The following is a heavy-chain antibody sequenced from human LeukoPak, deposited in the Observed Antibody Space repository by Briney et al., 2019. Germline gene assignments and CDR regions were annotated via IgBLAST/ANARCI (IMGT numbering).Heavy chain of an antibody. J-gene: IGHJ4*02. CDR2: IYPGDSDT. D-gene: IGHD3-22*01. V-gene: IGHV5-51*01. CDR1: GYSFTSYG. Sequence: GESLKISCKGSGYSFTSYGISWVRQMPGKGLEWMGIIYPGDSDTRYSPSSQGQVTISADKSISTAYLQWSSLKASDTAMYYCARQDYYDSSGSDYWGQGPLVTVSS. CDR3: ARQDYYDSSGSDY.